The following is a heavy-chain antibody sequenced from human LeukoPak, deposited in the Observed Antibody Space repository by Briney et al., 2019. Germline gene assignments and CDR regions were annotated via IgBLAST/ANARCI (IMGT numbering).Heavy chain of an antibody. CDR3: ARDSHIVVVPAAMEYFQH. D-gene: IGHD2-2*01. V-gene: IGHV1-18*01. CDR2: ISAYNGNT. J-gene: IGHJ1*01. CDR1: GYTFTSYG. Sequence: ASVKASCKASGYTFTSYGISWVRQAPGQGLEWMGWISAYNGNTNYAQKLQGRVTMTTDTSTSTAYMELRSLRSDDTAVYYCARDSHIVVVPAAMEYFQHWGQGTLVTVSS.